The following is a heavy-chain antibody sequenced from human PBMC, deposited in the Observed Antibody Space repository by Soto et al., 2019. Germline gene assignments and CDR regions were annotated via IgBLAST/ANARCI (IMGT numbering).Heavy chain of an antibody. J-gene: IGHJ6*02. CDR2: IDPSSGTT. CDR3: ARGAVVVPNGLIAGMDV. Sequence: ASVKVSCKPSGYSFTNFYVHGVRQAPGQGLAWMGIIDPSSGTTSYTQKFQGRVTMTRDTSMSTVYMELSSLRSEDTAVYYCARGAVVVPNGLIAGMDVWGLGTTVTVS. D-gene: IGHD2-15*01. CDR1: GYSFTNFY. V-gene: IGHV1-46*01.